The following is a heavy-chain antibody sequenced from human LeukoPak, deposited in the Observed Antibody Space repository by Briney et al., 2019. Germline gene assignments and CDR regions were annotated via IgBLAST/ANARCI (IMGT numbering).Heavy chain of an antibody. J-gene: IGHJ4*02. Sequence: GGSLRLSCAASGFTSSSYAMSWVRQAPGKGLEWVSAISGSGGSTYYANSVKGRFTISRDNSKNTLYLQMNSLRAEDTAVYYCAKGQQWLVPGTYFDYWGQGTLVTVSS. V-gene: IGHV3-23*01. CDR1: GFTSSSYA. CDR2: ISGSGGST. CDR3: AKGQQWLVPGTYFDY. D-gene: IGHD6-19*01.